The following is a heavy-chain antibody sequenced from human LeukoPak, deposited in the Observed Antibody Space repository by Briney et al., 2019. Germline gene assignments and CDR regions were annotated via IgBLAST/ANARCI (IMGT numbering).Heavy chain of an antibody. J-gene: IGHJ3*02. CDR1: GFTFSSYA. V-gene: IGHV3-23*01. CDR2: ISGSGGST. D-gene: IGHD2-2*01. Sequence: GTSLRLSCAASGFTFSSYAMSWVRQAPGKGLEWVSAISGSGGSTYYADSVKGRLTISRDNSKNTLYLQMNSLRAEDTAVYYCAKVPSIVVVPAARGVAFDIWGQGTMVTVSS. CDR3: AKVPSIVVVPAARGVAFDI.